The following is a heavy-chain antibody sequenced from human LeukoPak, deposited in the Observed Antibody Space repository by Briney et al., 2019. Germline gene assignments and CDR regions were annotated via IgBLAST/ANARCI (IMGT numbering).Heavy chain of an antibody. V-gene: IGHV1-2*02. CDR3: ARDYSEVKNWFDP. CDR2: INPNSGGT. D-gene: IGHD5-18*01. J-gene: IGHJ5*02. Sequence: ASVKVSCKASGYTFTGYYMHWVRQAPGQGLEWMGWINPNSGGTNYAQKFQGRVTMTRDTSISTAYMELSRLRSDDTAVYYCARDYSEVKNWFDPWGQGTLVTVSS. CDR1: GYTFTGYY.